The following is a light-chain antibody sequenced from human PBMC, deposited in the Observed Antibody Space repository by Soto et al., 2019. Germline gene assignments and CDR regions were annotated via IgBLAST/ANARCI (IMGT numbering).Light chain of an antibody. CDR3: LQDHEHLT. CDR2: GAS. Sequence: AIQMTQSPSSLSASVGDGVTITCRASQDISNDLGWYQQKPGKAPKLLIYGASTLQSGVPSRFSGSGSGTDFTLTISSLQPEDSASYYCLQDHEHLTFGGGTKVDIK. CDR1: QDISND. V-gene: IGKV1-6*01. J-gene: IGKJ4*01.